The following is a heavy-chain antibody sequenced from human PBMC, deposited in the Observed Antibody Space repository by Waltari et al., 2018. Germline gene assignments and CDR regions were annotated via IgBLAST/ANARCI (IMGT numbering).Heavy chain of an antibody. CDR1: GFTFTSSA. Sequence: QMQLVQSGPEGKKPGTSVTVPCKASGFTFTSSAWQWVRQARGQRLEWIGWIVVGSGNTNYAQKFQERVTITRDMSTSTAYMELSSLRSEDTAVYYCAARAPNDSSGYSEYWGQGTLVTVSS. V-gene: IGHV1-58*01. D-gene: IGHD3-22*01. J-gene: IGHJ4*02. CDR2: IVVGSGNT. CDR3: AARAPNDSSGYSEY.